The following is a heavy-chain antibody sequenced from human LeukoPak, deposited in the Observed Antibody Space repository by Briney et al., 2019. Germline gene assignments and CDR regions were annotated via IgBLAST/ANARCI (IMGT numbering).Heavy chain of an antibody. D-gene: IGHD4-23*01. V-gene: IGHV3-21*01. Sequence: GGSLRLSCAASGFTFSSYSMNWVRQAPGKGLEWVSSISSSSSYIYYADSVKGRFTISRDNAKNSLYPQMNSLRAEDTAVYYCARVTTVVTPGFYDYWGQGTLVTVSS. CDR2: ISSSSSYI. CDR1: GFTFSSYS. J-gene: IGHJ4*02. CDR3: ARVTTVVTPGFYDY.